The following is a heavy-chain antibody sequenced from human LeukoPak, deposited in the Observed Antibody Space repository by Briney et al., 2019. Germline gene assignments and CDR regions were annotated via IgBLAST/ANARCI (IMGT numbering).Heavy chain of an antibody. Sequence: SETLSLTCTVFGGSISSYYWSWIRQAPGKGLEWIGYISTSGSTNYNPSLKSRVSISLDTSNNRFSLNLNFVTAADTAVYFCASPRTSYRYTFDYWGPGALVTVSS. CDR3: ASPRTSYRYTFDY. CDR1: GGSISSYY. D-gene: IGHD5-18*01. CDR2: ISTSGST. V-gene: IGHV4-4*09. J-gene: IGHJ4*02.